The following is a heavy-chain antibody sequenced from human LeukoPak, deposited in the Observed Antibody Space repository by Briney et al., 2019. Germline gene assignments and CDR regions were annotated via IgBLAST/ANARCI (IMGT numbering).Heavy chain of an antibody. CDR2: IKQDGSEK. J-gene: IGHJ4*02. CDR1: GFTFSSYW. V-gene: IGHV3-7*01. CDR3: ARFPRIAVAGWYFDY. D-gene: IGHD6-19*01. Sequence: GGSLSLSCAASGFTFSSYWMSWVRQAPGKGLEWVANIKQDGSEKYYVDSVKGRFTISRDNAKNSLYLQMNSLRAEDTAVYYCARFPRIAVAGWYFDYWGQGTLVTVSS.